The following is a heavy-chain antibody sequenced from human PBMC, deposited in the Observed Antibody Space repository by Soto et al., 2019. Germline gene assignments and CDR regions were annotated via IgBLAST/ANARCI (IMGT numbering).Heavy chain of an antibody. CDR1: GYTFTSYY. V-gene: IGHV1-46*01. CDR3: ARELMITFGGVIFTPYDY. D-gene: IGHD3-16*02. CDR2: INPSGGST. J-gene: IGHJ4*02. Sequence: ASVKVSCKASGYTFTSYYMHWVRQAPGQGLEWMGIINPSGGSTSYAQKFQGRVTMTRDTSTSTVYMELSSLRSEDTAVYYCARELMITFGGVIFTPYDYWGQGTLVTVS.